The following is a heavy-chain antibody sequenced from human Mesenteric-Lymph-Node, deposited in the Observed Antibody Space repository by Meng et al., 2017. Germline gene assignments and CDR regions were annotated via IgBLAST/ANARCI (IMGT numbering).Heavy chain of an antibody. V-gene: IGHV4-39*01. CDR1: GDSISGNGYY. Sequence: QLQLQESGPRLVRPSETLSLTCSVSGDSISGNGYYWGWIRQPPGKGLEWIGSIYYSGSTYYNPSLKSRLTISVDTSMNRFSLKLRFVTAADTAVYYCARGNEYSSSPWFDPWGQGTLVTVSS. CDR3: ARGNEYSSSPWFDP. CDR2: IYYSGST. J-gene: IGHJ5*02. D-gene: IGHD6-6*01.